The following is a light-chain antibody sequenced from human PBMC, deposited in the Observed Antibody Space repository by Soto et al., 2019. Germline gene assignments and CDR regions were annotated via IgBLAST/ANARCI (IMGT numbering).Light chain of an antibody. CDR2: DAS. V-gene: IGKV3-11*01. J-gene: IGKJ5*01. Sequence: EIVLTQSPATLSLSPGERATLSCRASQSVTSYLAWYQQRPGQAPRLLINDASRRATGIPDRFSGSGSGADFTLTIRSLEPEDFAVYYCQQRSSWPITFGQGTRLEIK. CDR3: QQRSSWPIT. CDR1: QSVTSY.